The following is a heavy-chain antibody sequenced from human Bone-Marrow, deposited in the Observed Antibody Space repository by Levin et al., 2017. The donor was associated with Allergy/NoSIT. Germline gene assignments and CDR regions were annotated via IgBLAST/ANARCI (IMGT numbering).Heavy chain of an antibody. J-gene: IGHJ2*01. Sequence: GESLKISCAASGFTFSDAWMSWVRQAPGKGLEWVGRIKSKIDGGTTDFTTPVKGRFAISRDDSKNTLYLQMNSLKTEDTAVYYCARDSGGSGYNYGSYWYFDLWGRGTLITVSS. CDR3: ARDSGGSGYNYGSYWYFDL. CDR2: IKSKIDGGTT. D-gene: IGHD5-18*01. V-gene: IGHV3-15*01. CDR1: GFTFSDAW.